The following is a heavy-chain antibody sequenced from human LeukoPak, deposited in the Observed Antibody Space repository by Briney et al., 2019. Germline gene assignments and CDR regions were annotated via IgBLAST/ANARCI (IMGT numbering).Heavy chain of an antibody. CDR1: GGSISSYY. CDR2: VYYSGST. J-gene: IGHJ2*01. V-gene: IGHV4-59*01. D-gene: IGHD6-13*01. CDR3: ARGEPRIARPGAPPFDL. Sequence: SETLSLTRTVSGGSISSYYWQWIRQPPGNRLEWLGYVYYSGSTDYNPSLKSRVTISVDTSKNQFSLKLTSVTAADTAVYYCARGEPRIARPGAPPFDLWGRGTLVTVSS.